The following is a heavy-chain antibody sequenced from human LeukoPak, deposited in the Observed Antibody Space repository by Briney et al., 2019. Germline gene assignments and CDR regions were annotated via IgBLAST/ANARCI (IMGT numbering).Heavy chain of an antibody. CDR3: ARTAVDTATYFDY. CDR1: GASISSSSYS. CDR2: IDYSGST. J-gene: IGHJ4*02. V-gene: IGHV4-61*05. Sequence: SETLSLTCTVSGASISSSSYSWGWIRQPPGKGLEWIGYIDYSGSTSYNPSLKSRVTISLDTSKNQFSLKLSSVTAVDTAVYYCARTAVDTATYFDYWGQGTLVTVSS. D-gene: IGHD5-18*01.